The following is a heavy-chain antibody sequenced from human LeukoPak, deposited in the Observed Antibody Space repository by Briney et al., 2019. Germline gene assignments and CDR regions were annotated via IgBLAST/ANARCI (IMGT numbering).Heavy chain of an antibody. V-gene: IGHV3-20*04. CDR2: INWTGGTP. D-gene: IGHD3-3*01. CDR3: ARGFLEWSFDY. Sequence: PGGSLRLSCAASGFTFDDYDMTWVGQAPGKGLEWVSGINWTGGTPGYADSVKGRFTISRDNAKNSLYLQMNSLRAEDTALYYCARGFLEWSFDYWGQGTLVTVSS. J-gene: IGHJ4*02. CDR1: GFTFDDYD.